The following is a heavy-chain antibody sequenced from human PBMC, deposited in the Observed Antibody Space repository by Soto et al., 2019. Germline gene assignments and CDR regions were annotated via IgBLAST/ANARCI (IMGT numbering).Heavy chain of an antibody. CDR3: AREKWLVHEKTFDY. CDR1: GFTFSSFT. CDR2: IRYSGADK. Sequence: GSLRLSCAASGFTFSSFTMSWVRQAPGKGLEWVSSIRYSGADKYYADSVKGRFTISRDNSKNTLYLQMNSLRAEDTAVYYCAREKWLVHEKTFDYWGQGTLVTVSS. J-gene: IGHJ4*02. V-gene: IGHV3-23*01. D-gene: IGHD6-19*01.